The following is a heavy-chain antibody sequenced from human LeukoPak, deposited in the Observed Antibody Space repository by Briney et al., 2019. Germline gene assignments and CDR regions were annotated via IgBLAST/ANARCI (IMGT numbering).Heavy chain of an antibody. V-gene: IGHV3-15*01. CDR1: GFTFSDAW. CDR3: ATQGLLDAFDI. CDR2: IKSRADGGTP. J-gene: IGHJ3*02. D-gene: IGHD3-22*01. Sequence: PGGSLRLSCAASGFTFSDAWMIWVRQAPGRRLEWVGRIKSRADGGTPDYAAPVTGRFTISRDDSNGTLFLQMNSLTTEDTAVYYCATQGLLDAFDIWGQGTMVIVSS.